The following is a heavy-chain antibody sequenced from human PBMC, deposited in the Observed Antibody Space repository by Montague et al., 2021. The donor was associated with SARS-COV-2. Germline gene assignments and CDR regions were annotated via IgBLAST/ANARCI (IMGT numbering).Heavy chain of an antibody. Sequence: ETLSLTCTVSGGSIRSYYWSWIRQTPGKGLEWIGYIYYDGSTDYNPSLKSRVTMSVDSSKNQFSLRLSSVTAADTAVYYCARYGSYFEHWGQGTLVTVSS. V-gene: IGHV4-59*03. CDR2: IYYDGST. J-gene: IGHJ4*02. CDR3: ARYGSYFEH. D-gene: IGHD1-26*01. CDR1: GGSIRSYY.